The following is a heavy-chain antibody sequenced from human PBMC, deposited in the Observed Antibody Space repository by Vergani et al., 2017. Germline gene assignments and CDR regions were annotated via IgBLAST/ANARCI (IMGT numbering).Heavy chain of an antibody. V-gene: IGHV3-23*01. D-gene: IGHD1-26*01. J-gene: IGHJ6*03. CDR1: GFTFSSFA. CDR3: AKGGDSGSYSGHYYYMDV. Sequence: EVQLLESGGGLVQPGGSLRLSCAASGFTFSSFAMSWVRRAPGKGLEWVSALSGSGGSTYYADSGKVRFTISRDHAKNTLYLQMNSLRAEDTAVYYCAKGGDSGSYSGHYYYMDVWGKGTTVTVSS. CDR2: LSGSGGST.